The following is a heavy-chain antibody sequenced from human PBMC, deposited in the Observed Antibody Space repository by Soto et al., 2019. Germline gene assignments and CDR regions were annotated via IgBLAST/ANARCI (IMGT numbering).Heavy chain of an antibody. V-gene: IGHV3-23*01. CDR3: AKCTGGTILSSGWCNWFDP. J-gene: IGHJ5*02. D-gene: IGHD6-19*01. Sequence: EVQLLESGGGLVQPGGSLRLSCAASGLTFTTSAMSWVRQAPGKGLEWVSAIRGGSGGTFYADSVKGRFTISRDDSKNLLYLQMNSLRAEDTAVYFCAKCTGGTILSSGWCNWFDPWGQGTLVTVSS. CDR2: IRGGSGGT. CDR1: GLTFTTSA.